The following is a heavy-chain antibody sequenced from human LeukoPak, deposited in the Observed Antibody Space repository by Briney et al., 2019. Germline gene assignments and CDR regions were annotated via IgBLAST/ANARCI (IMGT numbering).Heavy chain of an antibody. D-gene: IGHD2-2*02. V-gene: IGHV5-51*01. CDR3: ARQGCVTVGCHTIEN. Sequence: GESLKISCKGSGYSFTNSWIAWVRQMPGKGLELMGIIHPPDSNTRYSPSFQGQVTISVDKSINTAYLQWSSLEASDTAMYYCARQGCVTVGCHTIENWGQGTLVTVSS. CDR1: GYSFTNSW. J-gene: IGHJ4*02. CDR2: IHPPDSNT.